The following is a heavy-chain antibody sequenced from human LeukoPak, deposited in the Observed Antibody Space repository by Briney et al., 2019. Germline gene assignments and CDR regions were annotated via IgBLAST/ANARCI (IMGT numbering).Heavy chain of an antibody. Sequence: PGGSLRLSCAASGFTFSSYAMSWVRQAPGKGLEWVSSISSSSSYIYYADSVKGRFTISRDNAKNSLYLQMNSLRAEDTAVYYCARMCTSCYAEYFQHWGQGTLVTVSS. CDR3: ARMCTSCYAEYFQH. V-gene: IGHV3-21*01. CDR1: GFTFSSYA. D-gene: IGHD2-2*01. CDR2: ISSSSSYI. J-gene: IGHJ1*01.